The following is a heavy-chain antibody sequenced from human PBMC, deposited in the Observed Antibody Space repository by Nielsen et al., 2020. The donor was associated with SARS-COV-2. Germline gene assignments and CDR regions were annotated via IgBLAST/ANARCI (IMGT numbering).Heavy chain of an antibody. CDR2: ISSSGSTI. CDR1: GFTFSSYE. V-gene: IGHV3-48*03. Sequence: GGSLRLSCAASGFTFSSYEMNWVRQAPGKGLEWVSYISSSGSTIYYADSVKGRFTISRDNSKNTLYLQMNSLRAEDTAVYYCARERAVVPAATPHPAKYYYYGMDVWGQGTTVTVSS. D-gene: IGHD2-2*01. J-gene: IGHJ6*02. CDR3: ARERAVVPAATPHPAKYYYYGMDV.